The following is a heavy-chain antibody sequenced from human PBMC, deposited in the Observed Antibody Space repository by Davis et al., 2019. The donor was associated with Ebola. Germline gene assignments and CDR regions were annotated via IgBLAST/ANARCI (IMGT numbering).Heavy chain of an antibody. Sequence: MPSETLSLTCTVSGGSISSYYWSWIRQPPGKGLEWIGYIYNSGSTNYNPSLKSRVTISVDTSKNQFSLKLSSVTAADTAVYYCARVRCISISCPAAGAFDIWGQGTMVTVSS. J-gene: IGHJ3*02. V-gene: IGHV4-59*01. CDR1: GGSISSYY. CDR3: ARVRCISISCPAAGAFDI. CDR2: IYNSGST. D-gene: IGHD2-2*01.